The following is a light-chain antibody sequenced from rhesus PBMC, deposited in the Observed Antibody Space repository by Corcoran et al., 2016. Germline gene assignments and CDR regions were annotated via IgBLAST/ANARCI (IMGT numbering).Light chain of an antibody. CDR2: KAS. V-gene: IGKV1-25*01. J-gene: IGKJ4*01. CDR3: QQRNSYPRT. CDR1: QGISSY. Sequence: DIQMPQSPSSLSASVGDRVTITCRASQGISSYLAWYQQKPGKTTKLLIYKASTLQSGVPSRFSGSGSGTDFTLTISSLQPEDFATYYCQQRNSYPRTFGGGTKVEIK.